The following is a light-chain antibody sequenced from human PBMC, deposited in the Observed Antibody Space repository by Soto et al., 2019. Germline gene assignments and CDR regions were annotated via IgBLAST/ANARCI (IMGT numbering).Light chain of an antibody. V-gene: IGLV2-14*01. CDR1: SSDINDYNY. CDR3: SSYTTNNTPHYV. J-gene: IGLJ1*01. CDR2: EVR. Sequence: QSALTRPASVSGSPGQSITISCTGTSSDINDYNYVSWYQQHPGKAPKVLIFEVRNRPSGVSDRFSGSKSGTTASLTISGLQAEDEADYYCSSYTTNNTPHYVFGTGTKVTVL.